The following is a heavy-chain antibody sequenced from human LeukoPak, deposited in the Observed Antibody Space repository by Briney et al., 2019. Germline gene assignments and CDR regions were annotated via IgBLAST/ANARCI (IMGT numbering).Heavy chain of an antibody. J-gene: IGHJ4*02. V-gene: IGHV1-2*02. Sequence: GASVKVSCKASGYXFTGYYIHWVRQAPGQGLEWMGWINPNSGGTKYAQKFQGRVTMTRDTSISTAYMELSSLTSDDTALYYCATDGAVAGTAYPEYWGQGTLVTVSS. CDR2: INPNSGGT. CDR3: ATDGAVAGTAYPEY. CDR1: GYXFTGYY. D-gene: IGHD6-19*01.